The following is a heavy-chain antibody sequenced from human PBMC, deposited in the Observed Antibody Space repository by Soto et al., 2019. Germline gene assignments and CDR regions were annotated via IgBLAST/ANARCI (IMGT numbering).Heavy chain of an antibody. CDR3: AKANVRLVAGSTFDY. CDR2: IYHGGTT. J-gene: IGHJ4*01. Sequence: PSETLSLTCTVSGYSISSGSYWGWIRQPPGKGPEWIASIYHGGTTFYNPSLKSRVTVSVDKSNNQFSMKLRYVTAADTAVYYCAKANVRLVAGSTFDYWGHGNQVTVSS. CDR1: GYSISSGSY. V-gene: IGHV4-38-2*02. D-gene: IGHD2-2*01.